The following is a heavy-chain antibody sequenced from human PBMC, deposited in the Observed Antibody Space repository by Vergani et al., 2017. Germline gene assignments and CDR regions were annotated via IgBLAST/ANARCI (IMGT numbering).Heavy chain of an antibody. J-gene: IGHJ5*02. CDR1: GYSFTSYW. CDR2: IYPGDSDT. Sequence: EVQLVQSGAEVKKPGESLKISCKGSGYSFTSYWIGWVRQMPGKGLEWMGIIYPGDSDTRYSPSFQGQVTISADKSIITAYLQWRSLKASDTAMYYCARWILLWFGEFSPFGFDPWGQGTLVTVSS. D-gene: IGHD3-10*01. CDR3: ARWILLWFGEFSPFGFDP. V-gene: IGHV5-51*01.